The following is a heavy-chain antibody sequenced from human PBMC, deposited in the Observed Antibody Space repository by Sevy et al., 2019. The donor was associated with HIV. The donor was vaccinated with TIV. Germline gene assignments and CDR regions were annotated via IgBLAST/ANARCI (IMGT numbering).Heavy chain of an antibody. Sequence: GGSLRLSCAASGFIFISYSFNWVRQAPGKGLEWLSYISTGRSTIYYADSVKGRFTISRDNAKKSLYLQMNSLRVEDTAVYYCAREGGYSDQGMDVWGQGTTVTVSS. CDR2: ISTGRSTI. CDR1: GFIFISYS. V-gene: IGHV3-48*01. D-gene: IGHD5-18*01. CDR3: AREGGYSDQGMDV. J-gene: IGHJ6*02.